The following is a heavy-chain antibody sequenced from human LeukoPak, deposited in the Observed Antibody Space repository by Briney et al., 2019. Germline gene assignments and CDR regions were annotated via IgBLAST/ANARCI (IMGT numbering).Heavy chain of an antibody. CDR2: ISYDGSNK. J-gene: IGHJ4*02. V-gene: IGHV3-30*03. D-gene: IGHD6-19*01. Sequence: GGSLRLSCAASGFTFSDYYMSWIRQAPGKGLEWVAVISYDGSNKYYADSVKGRFTISRDNSKNTLYLQMNSLRPEDTAVYYCASSSGWYYFDYWGQGTLVTVSS. CDR1: GFTFSDYY. CDR3: ASSSGWYYFDY.